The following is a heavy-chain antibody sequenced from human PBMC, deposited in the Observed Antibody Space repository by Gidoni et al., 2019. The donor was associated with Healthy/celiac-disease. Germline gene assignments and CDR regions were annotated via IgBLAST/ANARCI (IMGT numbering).Heavy chain of an antibody. Sequence: QVQLVESGGGVVQPGRSLRLSCAASGFTFSSYGMHWVRRAPGKGLAWVSVIWYDGINKYYEDPLKGQFTISRDNSKNTRYLQMNSLRAEDTRVYYGAALVRERLNAFDIWAKGQWSPSLQ. D-gene: IGHD1-26*01. V-gene: IGHV3-33*01. CDR1: GFTFSSYG. J-gene: IGHJ3*02. CDR2: IWYDGINK. CDR3: AALVRERLNAFDI.